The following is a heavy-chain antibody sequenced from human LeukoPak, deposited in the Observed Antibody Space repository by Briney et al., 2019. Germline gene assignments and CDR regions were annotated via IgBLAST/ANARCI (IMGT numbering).Heavy chain of an antibody. CDR3: ARGHLDLSP. CDR2: FHNSVTT. J-gene: IGHJ5*02. CDR1: GGSISGYS. V-gene: IGHV4-59*01. Sequence: SETLSLTCTVSGGSISGYSWTWVRQPPGQVLGWIGYFHNSVTTTYNPSLTGGSLTSVYTATDQNPLTLASVTAADTAVYYCARGHLDLSPWGQGTLVTVGS. D-gene: IGHD3-9*01.